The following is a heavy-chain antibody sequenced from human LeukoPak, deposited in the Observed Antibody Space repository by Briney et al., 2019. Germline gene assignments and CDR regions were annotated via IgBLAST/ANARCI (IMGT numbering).Heavy chain of an antibody. CDR1: GGTFSSYA. CDR2: IIPIFGTA. Sequence: SVKVSCKASGGTFSSYAISWVRQAPGQGLEWMGGIIPIFGTANYAQRFQGRVTITTDESTSTAYMELSSLRSEDTAVYYCARESYYYDSSGYRYYFDYWGQGTLVTVSS. CDR3: ARESYYYDSSGYRYYFDY. J-gene: IGHJ4*02. D-gene: IGHD3-22*01. V-gene: IGHV1-69*05.